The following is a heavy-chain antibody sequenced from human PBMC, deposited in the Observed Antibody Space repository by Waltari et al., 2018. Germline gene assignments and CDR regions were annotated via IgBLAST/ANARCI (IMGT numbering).Heavy chain of an antibody. CDR3: ARVAAGSTRDNWFDP. D-gene: IGHD2-2*01. V-gene: IGHV1-3*01. Sequence: QAQLVQSGAEVKKPGASVKVSCKASGYTFTSYAINWVRQAPGQRLEWMGWINAGNGNTKYSQKFQARVTITRDTSASTAYMELSSLRSEDTAVYYCARVAAGSTRDNWFDPWGQGTLVTVSS. J-gene: IGHJ5*02. CDR1: GYTFTSYA. CDR2: INAGNGNT.